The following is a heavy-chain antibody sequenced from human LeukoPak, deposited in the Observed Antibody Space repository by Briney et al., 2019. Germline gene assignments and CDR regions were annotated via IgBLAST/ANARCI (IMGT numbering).Heavy chain of an antibody. V-gene: IGHV3-9*01. CDR2: ISWNSGSI. J-gene: IGHJ4*02. D-gene: IGHD3-10*01. CDR1: GFTFSSYA. Sequence: GGSLRLSCAASGFTFSSYAMSWVRQAPGKGLEWVSAISWNSGSIGYADSVKGRFTISRDNAKNSLYLQMNSLRAEDTALYYCAKDTRRNYYGSGEFDYWGQGTLVTVSS. CDR3: AKDTRRNYYGSGEFDY.